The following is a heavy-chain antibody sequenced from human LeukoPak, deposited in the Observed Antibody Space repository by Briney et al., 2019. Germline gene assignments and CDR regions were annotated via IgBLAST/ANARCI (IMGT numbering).Heavy chain of an antibody. D-gene: IGHD5-12*01. V-gene: IGHV3-7*03. CDR3: GGALGWIWDS. CDR1: GFTFSTFF. CDR2: INKDGTER. J-gene: IGHJ4*02. Sequence: PGESLRLSCAASGFTFSTFFMIWVRLAPGKRLEWVANINKDGTERYYADSVKGRFTISRDNTKNLLYLQMTSLRAEATAVYYWGGALGWIWDSWGQGTPVTVSS.